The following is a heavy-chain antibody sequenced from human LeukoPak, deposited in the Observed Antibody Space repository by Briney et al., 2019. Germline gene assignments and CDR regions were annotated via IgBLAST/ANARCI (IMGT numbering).Heavy chain of an antibody. V-gene: IGHV4-59*01. CDR2: IYYSGST. CDR1: GGSISSYY. Sequence: SETLSLTCTVSGGSISSYYWSWIRQPPGKGLEWIGYIYYSGSTNYNPSLKSRATISVDTSENQFSLKLSSVTAADTAVYYCAREGEMATINWGQGTLVTVSS. CDR3: AREGEMATIN. D-gene: IGHD5-24*01. J-gene: IGHJ4*02.